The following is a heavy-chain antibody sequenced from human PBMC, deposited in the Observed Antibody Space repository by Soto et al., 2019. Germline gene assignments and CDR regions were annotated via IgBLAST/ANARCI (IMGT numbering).Heavy chain of an antibody. Sequence: EVQLVESGGGLVQPGGSLRLSCAASGFAFSSYSMNWVRQAPGKGLEWVSYISSSSSTIYYADSVKGRFTISRDNAKNSLYLQMNSLRDEDTAVYYCARDVRRYDNGDYRYFDYWGQGTLVTVSS. CDR3: ARDVRRYDNGDYRYFDY. CDR2: ISSSSSTI. J-gene: IGHJ4*02. V-gene: IGHV3-48*02. CDR1: GFAFSSYS. D-gene: IGHD4-17*01.